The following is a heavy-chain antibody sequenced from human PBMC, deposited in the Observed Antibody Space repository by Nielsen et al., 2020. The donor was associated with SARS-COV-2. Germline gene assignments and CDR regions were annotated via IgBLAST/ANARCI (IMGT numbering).Heavy chain of an antibody. V-gene: IGHV3-64D*09. Sequence: GESLKISCSASGFTFSSYAMHWVRQAPGKGLEYVSTISSNGGSTYYADSVKGRFTISRDNSKTTLYLQMSSLRAEDTAVYYCVRGVRGPAGGFDYWGQGTLVTVSS. CDR3: VRGVRGPAGGFDY. J-gene: IGHJ4*02. CDR2: ISSNGGST. D-gene: IGHD3-10*01. CDR1: GFTFSSYA.